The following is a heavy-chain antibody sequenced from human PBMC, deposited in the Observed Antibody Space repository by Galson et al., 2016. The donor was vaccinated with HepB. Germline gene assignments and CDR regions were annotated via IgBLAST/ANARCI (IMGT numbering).Heavy chain of an antibody. J-gene: IGHJ4*02. Sequence: SLRLSCAVSGFTFSNYWMRWVRQAPGKGLMWISRVNGDGTNIAYADSVKGRFTISRDSAKDTIYLEMNGLRAEDTAVYYCARDSVFTLSKGVPFDHWGQGTPVTVSS. CDR2: VNGDGTNI. CDR3: ARDSVFTLSKGVPFDH. V-gene: IGHV3-74*01. D-gene: IGHD3-22*01. CDR1: GFTFSNYW.